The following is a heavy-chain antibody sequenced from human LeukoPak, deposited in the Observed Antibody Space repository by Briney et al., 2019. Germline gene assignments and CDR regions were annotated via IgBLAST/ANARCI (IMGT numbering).Heavy chain of an antibody. V-gene: IGHV4-34*01. Sequence: SETLSLTCAVYGGSFSGYYWSWVRQPPGKGLEWIGEINHSGSTNYNPSLTSRVTISVDTSKNQFSLKLSSVTAADTAVYYCAREGSSWYDYWGQGTLVTVSS. D-gene: IGHD6-13*01. J-gene: IGHJ4*02. CDR3: AREGSSWYDY. CDR2: INHSGST. CDR1: GGSFSGYY.